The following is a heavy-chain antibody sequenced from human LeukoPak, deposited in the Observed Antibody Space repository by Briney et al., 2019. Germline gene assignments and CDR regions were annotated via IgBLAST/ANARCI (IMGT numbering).Heavy chain of an antibody. CDR1: GFTITTYA. Sequence: QPGGSLRLSCAASGFTITTYAVNWVRQAPGKGLEWVSGIGGGGTEYYADSVKGRFINSSDSYQNLDHLQMNSLTVEDTAVYYCARAQRALDYWGQGTLVTVSS. V-gene: IGHV3-23*01. CDR3: ARAQRALDY. J-gene: IGHJ4*02. D-gene: IGHD1-1*01. CDR2: IGGGGTE.